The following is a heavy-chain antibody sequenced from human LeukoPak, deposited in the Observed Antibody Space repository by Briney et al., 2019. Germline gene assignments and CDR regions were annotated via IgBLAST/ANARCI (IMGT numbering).Heavy chain of an antibody. Sequence: GGSLRLSCAASGFTFSYYGMHWVRQAPGKGLEWVAFIRYDGSNKYYANSVKGRFTISRDNSKNTLYLQMNSLRAEDTAVYYCAKMRYSNTYDAFDIWGQGTMVTVSS. J-gene: IGHJ3*02. D-gene: IGHD6-13*01. V-gene: IGHV3-30*02. CDR2: IRYDGSNK. CDR1: GFTFSYYG. CDR3: AKMRYSNTYDAFDI.